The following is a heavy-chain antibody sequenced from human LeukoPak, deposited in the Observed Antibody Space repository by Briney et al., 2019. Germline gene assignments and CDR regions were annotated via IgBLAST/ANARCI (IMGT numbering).Heavy chain of an antibody. CDR2: INLNSGGT. CDR3: VRLTTYYDFWSGYSQDY. V-gene: IGHV1-2*02. Sequence: ASVKVSCKASGYTFTGYYMHWVRQAPGQGLEWMGWINLNSGGTNYAQKFQGRVTMTRDTSISTAYMELSKLRSDHTAVYYCVRLTTYYDFWSGYSQDYWGQGTLVTVSS. CDR1: GYTFTGYY. D-gene: IGHD3-3*01. J-gene: IGHJ4*02.